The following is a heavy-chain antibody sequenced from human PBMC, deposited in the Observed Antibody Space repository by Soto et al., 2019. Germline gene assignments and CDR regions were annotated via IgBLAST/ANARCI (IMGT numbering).Heavy chain of an antibody. V-gene: IGHV4-31*03. CDR1: GGSITTGGYY. CDR2: IYDSGIT. J-gene: IGHJ4*02. Sequence: QVPLQESGPGLVKPSQTLSLTCTVSGGSITTGGYYWSWIRQHPGKGLESIGYIYDSGITDYNPSLKSRLTISLDTSKNQFSLQMRSVTAADTAVYYCARSVHSGDYVDYWGQGTLVTVSS. D-gene: IGHD4-17*01. CDR3: ARSVHSGDYVDY.